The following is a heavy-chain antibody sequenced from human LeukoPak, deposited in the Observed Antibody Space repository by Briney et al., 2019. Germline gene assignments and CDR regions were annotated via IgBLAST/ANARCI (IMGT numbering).Heavy chain of an antibody. CDR1: GFTFSSYA. Sequence: GASLRLSCAASGFTFSSYAMSWVRQAPGKGLEWVSSISDSGVYTYYADSVKGRFTISRDNSKNTLCLQMNSLRAEDTAVYYCAKGRCSSSSCCVDYWGRGTLVTVSS. J-gene: IGHJ4*02. CDR3: AKGRCSSSSCCVDY. D-gene: IGHD2-2*01. CDR2: ISDSGVYT. V-gene: IGHV3-23*01.